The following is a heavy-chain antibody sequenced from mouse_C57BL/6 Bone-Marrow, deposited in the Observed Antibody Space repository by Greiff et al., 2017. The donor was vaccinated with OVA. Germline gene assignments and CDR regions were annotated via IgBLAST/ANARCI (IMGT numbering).Heavy chain of an antibody. D-gene: IGHD1-1*01. CDR3: ALGDYYGSSYYAMDY. CDR2: IWSGGST. CDR1: GFSLTSYG. V-gene: IGHV2-2*01. Sequence: QVQLKESGPGLVQPSQSLSITCTVSGFSLTSYGVHWVRQSPGKGLEWLGVIWSGGSTDYNAAFISRLSISKDNSKSQVFFKMNSLQADDTAIYYCALGDYYGSSYYAMDYWGQGTSVTVSS. J-gene: IGHJ4*01.